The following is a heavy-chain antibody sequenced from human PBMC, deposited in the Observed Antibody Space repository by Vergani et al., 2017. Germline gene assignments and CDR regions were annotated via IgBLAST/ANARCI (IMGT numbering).Heavy chain of an antibody. CDR2: IIPIFGTA. CDR3: ARSDGGGAVAGNWFDP. CDR1: GGTFSSYA. V-gene: IGHV1-69*01. D-gene: IGHD6-19*01. J-gene: IGHJ5*02. Sequence: QVQLVQSGAEVKKPGSSVKVSCKASGGTFSSYAISWVRQALGQGLEWMGGIIPIFGTANYAQKFQGRVTITADESTSTAYMELSSLRSEDTAVYYCARSDGGGAVAGNWFDPWGQGTLVTVSS.